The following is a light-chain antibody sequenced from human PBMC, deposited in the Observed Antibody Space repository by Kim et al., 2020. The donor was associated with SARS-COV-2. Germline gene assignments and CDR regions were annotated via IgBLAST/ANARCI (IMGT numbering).Light chain of an antibody. CDR2: DVN. CDR1: SSDVGGYNY. CDR3: SSYTSSSTPYV. Sequence: QSITISCTGTSSDVGGYNYVSWYQQHPGKAPKLMIYDVNNRPSGVSNRFSGSKSGKTASLTISGLQAEDEADYYCSSYTSSSTPYVFGTGTKVTVL. J-gene: IGLJ1*01. V-gene: IGLV2-14*03.